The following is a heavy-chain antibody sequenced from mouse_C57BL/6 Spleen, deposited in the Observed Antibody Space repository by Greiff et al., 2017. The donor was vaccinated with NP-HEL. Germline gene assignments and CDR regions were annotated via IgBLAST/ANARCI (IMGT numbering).Heavy chain of an antibody. CDR2: IDPSDSYT. D-gene: IGHD2-4*01. Sequence: QVQLQQPGAELVMPGASVKLSCKASGYTFTSYWMHWVKQRPGQGLEWIGEIDPSDSYTNSNPQFKGKSTLTVDKSSSTAYMQLSSLTSEDSAVYYCARWRLRDAMDYWGQGTSVTVSS. V-gene: IGHV1-69*01. CDR3: ARWRLRDAMDY. CDR1: GYTFTSYW. J-gene: IGHJ4*01.